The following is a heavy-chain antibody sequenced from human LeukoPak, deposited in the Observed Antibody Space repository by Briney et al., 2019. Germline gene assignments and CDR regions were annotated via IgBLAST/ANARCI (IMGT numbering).Heavy chain of an antibody. CDR1: GYTFTSYD. CDR3: ARSPAGTRLNGSGNPKRAFDI. D-gene: IGHD3-10*01. J-gene: IGHJ3*02. CDR2: MNPNSGNT. V-gene: IGHV1-8*01. Sequence: GASVKVSCKASGYTFTSYDINWVRQATGQGLEWMGWMNPNSGNTGYAQKFQGRVTMTRSTSISTAYMELSSLRSEDTAVYYCARSPAGTRLNGSGNPKRAFDIWGQGTMVTVSS.